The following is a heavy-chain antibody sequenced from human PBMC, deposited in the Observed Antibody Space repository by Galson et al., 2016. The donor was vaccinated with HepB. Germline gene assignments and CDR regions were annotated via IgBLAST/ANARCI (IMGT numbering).Heavy chain of an antibody. J-gene: IGHJ4*02. CDR1: GFSFSSYW. CDR3: ARWYHDFWSAYYNPQHTYYFDS. V-gene: IGHV3-7*04. Sequence: SLRLSCAASGFSFSSYWMSWVRQAPGKGLEWVANIKQDGSEKYFLASVKGRFTVSRDNAQTSLYLQMNSLRAEDSAVYYRARWYHDFWSAYYNPQHTYYFDSWGQGTLVTVSS. D-gene: IGHD3-3*01. CDR2: IKQDGSEK.